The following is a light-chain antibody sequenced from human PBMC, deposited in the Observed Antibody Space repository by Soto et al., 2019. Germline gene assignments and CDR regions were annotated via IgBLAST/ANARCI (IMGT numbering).Light chain of an antibody. CDR1: SSNIGSNT. Sequence: QSVLTQPPSASGTPGQRVTISCSGSSSNIGSNTVNWYQQLPGTAPKLLIYSNNHRPSGVPDRFSGSKSGTSASLAISGLQSEHEADYYCAAWDDSLNGVVFGGGTKLTVL. CDR2: SNN. CDR3: AAWDDSLNGVV. J-gene: IGLJ2*01. V-gene: IGLV1-44*01.